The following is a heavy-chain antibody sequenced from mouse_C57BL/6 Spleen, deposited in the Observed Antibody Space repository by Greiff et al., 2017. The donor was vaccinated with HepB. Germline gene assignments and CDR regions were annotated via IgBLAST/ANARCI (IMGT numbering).Heavy chain of an antibody. Sequence: VQLKESGEGLVKPGGSLKLSCAASGFTFSSYAMSWVRQTPEKRLEWVAYISSGGDYIYYADTVKGRFTISRDNARNTLYLQMSSLKSEDTAMYYCTRADDGYYGGGFAYWGQGTLVTVSA. D-gene: IGHD2-3*01. CDR1: GFTFSSYA. V-gene: IGHV5-9-1*02. J-gene: IGHJ3*01. CDR2: ISSGGDYI. CDR3: TRADDGYYGGGFAY.